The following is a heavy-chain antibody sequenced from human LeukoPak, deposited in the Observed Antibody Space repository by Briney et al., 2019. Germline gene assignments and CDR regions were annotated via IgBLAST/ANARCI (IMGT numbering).Heavy chain of an antibody. J-gene: IGHJ3*02. CDR1: GFTFSGYA. CDR2: ISGNGGST. D-gene: IGHD3-3*01. V-gene: IGHV3-23*01. CDR3: AKNRWAARIIIHAFDI. Sequence: GGSLRLSCAASGFTFSGYAMSWVRQAPGKGLEWVSSISGNGGSTYYAVSVQGRFTISRDNTKNTLYLQMNSLKVEDTAVYYCAKNRWAARIIIHAFDIWGQGTMVTVSS.